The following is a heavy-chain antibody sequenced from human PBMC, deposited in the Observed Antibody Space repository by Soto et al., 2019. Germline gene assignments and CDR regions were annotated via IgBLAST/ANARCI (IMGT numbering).Heavy chain of an antibody. CDR1: GYTLTELS. CDR3: ARDRIVGATSPFDY. V-gene: IGHV1-24*01. D-gene: IGHD1-26*01. J-gene: IGHJ4*02. CDR2: FDPEDGET. Sequence: ASVKVSCKVSGYTLTELSMHWVRQAPGKGLEWMGGFDPEDGETIYAQKFQGRVTMTADKSTSTAYMELSSLRSDDTAVYYCARDRIVGATSPFDYWGQGTLVTVSS.